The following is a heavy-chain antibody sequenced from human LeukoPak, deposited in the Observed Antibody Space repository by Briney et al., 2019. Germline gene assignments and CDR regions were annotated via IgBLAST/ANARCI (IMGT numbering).Heavy chain of an antibody. CDR1: GGSISSSSYY. J-gene: IGHJ4*02. V-gene: IGHV4-39*01. D-gene: IGHD3-9*01. CDR2: SYYSGST. CDR3: FQAEDGIRYFDWLPHYFDY. Sequence: SSETLSSTCTVSGGSISSSSYYWCWIRQPPGKGLEWIGSSYYSGSTYYNPSLKSRVTISVDTSKNQFSLKLSSVTAADTAAYFFFQAEDGIRYFDWLPHYFDYWGQGTLVTVSS.